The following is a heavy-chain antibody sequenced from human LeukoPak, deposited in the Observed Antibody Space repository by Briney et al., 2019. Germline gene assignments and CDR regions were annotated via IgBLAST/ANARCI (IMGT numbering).Heavy chain of an antibody. J-gene: IGHJ3*02. D-gene: IGHD5-12*01. CDR1: GFTFSSYW. CDR2: IKTDGSRT. CDR3: ARDGYEFRAFDI. V-gene: IGHV3-74*01. Sequence: GGSLRLSCAASGFTFSSYWMHWVRHAPGKGLVWVSRIKTDGSRTHYADFAQGRFTISRDNAENTLYLQMNSLRAEDTAVYYCARDGYEFRAFDIWGQGTMVTVSP.